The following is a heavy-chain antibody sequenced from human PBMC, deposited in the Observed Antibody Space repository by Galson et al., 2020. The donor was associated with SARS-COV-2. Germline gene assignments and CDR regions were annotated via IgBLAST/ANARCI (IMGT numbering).Heavy chain of an antibody. J-gene: IGHJ4*02. CDR3: ATVGPTLNYFDC. CDR1: GFTFSRYT. V-gene: IGHV3-21*06. CDR2: ITSSSGYI. Sequence: GESLKISCAASGFTFSRYTMDWVRQATGKGLEWVSSITSSSGYIYYADSVRGRFTISRDNAKNSLYLQMNSLRAEDTAVYYCATVGPTLNYFDCWGQGTLVTVSS. D-gene: IGHD1-26*01.